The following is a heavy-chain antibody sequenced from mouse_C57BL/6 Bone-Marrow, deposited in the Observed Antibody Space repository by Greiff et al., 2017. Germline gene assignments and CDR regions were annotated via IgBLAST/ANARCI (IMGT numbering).Heavy chain of an antibody. D-gene: IGHD1-1*01. V-gene: IGHV1-64*01. Sequence: QVQLQQPGAELVKPGASVKLSCKASGYTFTSYWMHWVKQRPGQGLEWIGMIHPNSGSTNYNEKFKSKATLTVDKSSSTAYMQLSSLTSEDSAVYYCARGPVTTVVYFDYWGQGTTLTVSS. CDR2: IHPNSGST. CDR1: GYTFTSYW. CDR3: ARGPVTTVVYFDY. J-gene: IGHJ2*01.